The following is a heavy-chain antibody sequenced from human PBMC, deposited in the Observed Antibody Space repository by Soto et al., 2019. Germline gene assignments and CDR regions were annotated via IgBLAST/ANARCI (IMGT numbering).Heavy chain of an antibody. CDR2: IDPSDSYT. J-gene: IGHJ6*02. V-gene: IGHV5-10-1*01. CDR1: GDSFTSYW. Sequence: PGESLKISSKGSGDSFTSYWISWVRQMPGEGLEWMGRIDPSDSYTNYSPSFQGHVTISADKSISTAYLQWSSLKASDTAMYYCATLRPTGTTVGYYYYGMDVWGQGTTVTVSS. CDR3: ATLRPTGTTVGYYYYGMDV. D-gene: IGHD1-7*01.